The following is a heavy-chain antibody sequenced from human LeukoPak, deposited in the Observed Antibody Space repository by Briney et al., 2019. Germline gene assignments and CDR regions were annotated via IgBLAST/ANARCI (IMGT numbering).Heavy chain of an antibody. Sequence: GGSLRLSCAASGFTFSSYSMNWVRQALGKGLEWVSHISSSSIYIYYADSVKGRFTVSRDNAKSALFLHMNSMRAEDTAVYYCARILNYNYCSGGSCYSGPFDYWGQGTLVTVSS. CDR2: ISSSSIYI. CDR3: ARILNYNYCSGGSCYSGPFDY. D-gene: IGHD2-15*01. J-gene: IGHJ4*02. V-gene: IGHV3-21*01. CDR1: GFTFSSYS.